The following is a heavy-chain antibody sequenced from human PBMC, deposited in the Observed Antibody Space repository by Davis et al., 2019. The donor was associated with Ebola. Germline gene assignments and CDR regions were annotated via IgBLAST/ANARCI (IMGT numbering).Heavy chain of an antibody. V-gene: IGHV3-23*01. J-gene: IGHJ6*02. CDR2: ISGSGGST. D-gene: IGHD4-11*01. CDR3: AKAEYSNYVGYYYYGMDV. CDR1: GFTFSSYA. Sequence: GESLKISCAASGFTFSSYAMSWVRQAPGKGLEWVSAISGSGGSTYYADSVKGRFTISRDNSKNTLYLQMNSLRAEDTAVYYCAKAEYSNYVGYYYYGMDVWGQGTTVTVSS.